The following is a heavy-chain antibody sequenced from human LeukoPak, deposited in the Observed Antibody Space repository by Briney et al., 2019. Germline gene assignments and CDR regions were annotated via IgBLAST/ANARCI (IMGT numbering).Heavy chain of an antibody. Sequence: SVKVSCKASGGTFSSYAISWVRQAPGQGLEWMGGIIPIFGTANYAQKFQGRVTITADESTSTAYMELSSLRSEDTAVYYCARAPGGGYYDSSGYFDYWGQGTLVTVSS. CDR1: GGTFSSYA. CDR3: ARAPGGGYYDSSGYFDY. CDR2: IIPIFGTA. V-gene: IGHV1-69*13. J-gene: IGHJ4*02. D-gene: IGHD3-22*01.